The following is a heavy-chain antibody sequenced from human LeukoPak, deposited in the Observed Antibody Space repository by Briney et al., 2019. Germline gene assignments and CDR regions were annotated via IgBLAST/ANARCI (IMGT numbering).Heavy chain of an antibody. V-gene: IGHV3-20*04. J-gene: IGHJ4*02. D-gene: IGHD3-16*01. CDR3: ARDRGGGATFGGDY. Sequence: GRSLTLSWAASGFTFDDNGLSWVRQAPGKGLEWVSTINWNGGSTGYGDSVKGRFTIGRAHSKNFLYLQMNRLRTEDTAIYYCARDRGGGATFGGDYWGQGTLVTVSS. CDR1: GFTFDDNG. CDR2: INWNGGST.